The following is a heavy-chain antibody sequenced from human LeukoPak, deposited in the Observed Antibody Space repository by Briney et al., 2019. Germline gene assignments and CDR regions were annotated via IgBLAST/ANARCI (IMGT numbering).Heavy chain of an antibody. CDR2: INPNSAT. Sequence: GASVKVSCRASGYTFTDYYMRWVRQAPGQGLEWMGWINPNSATNYAQKFQGRVTMTRDTPTSTAYMELSRLTSDDMAVYYCSRGEVDGPDFDYWGQGTLVTVSS. J-gene: IGHJ4*02. V-gene: IGHV1-2*02. CDR1: GYTFTDYY. CDR3: SRGEVDGPDFDY. D-gene: IGHD1-26*01.